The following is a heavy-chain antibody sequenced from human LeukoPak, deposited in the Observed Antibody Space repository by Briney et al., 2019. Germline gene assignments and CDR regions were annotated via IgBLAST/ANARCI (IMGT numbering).Heavy chain of an antibody. D-gene: IGHD2-15*01. J-gene: IGHJ6*04. Sequence: GESLKISCKGSGYSFTTYWIAWVRQMPGKGLEWMGIIYPGDSDTRYSPSFQGQVTISADKSISTAFLQWSSLKASDTAMYYCARQQVAYFYYYGMDVWGKGTTVTVSS. CDR1: GYSFTTYW. CDR2: IYPGDSDT. CDR3: ARQQVAYFYYYGMDV. V-gene: IGHV5-51*01.